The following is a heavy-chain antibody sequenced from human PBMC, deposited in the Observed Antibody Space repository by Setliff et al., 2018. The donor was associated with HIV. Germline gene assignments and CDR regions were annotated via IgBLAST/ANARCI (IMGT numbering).Heavy chain of an antibody. D-gene: IGHD2-15*01. CDR1: GGSMSTYY. V-gene: IGHV4-4*07. Sequence: SETLSLTCSVSGGSMSTYYWSWIRQPAGKRLEWIGRVYTSGSTIYNPSLRSRVTMSVDTSKSQFSLKLNSVAAADTAVYCCARVFPPIRGAPFGTPPGAFDIWGQGTMVTVSS. CDR2: VYTSGST. J-gene: IGHJ3*02. CDR3: ARVFPPIRGAPFGTPPGAFDI.